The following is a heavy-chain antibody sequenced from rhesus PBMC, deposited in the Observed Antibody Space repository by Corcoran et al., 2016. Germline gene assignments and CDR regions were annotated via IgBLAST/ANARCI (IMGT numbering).Heavy chain of an antibody. CDR3: ARLPYYSNYFDY. CDR2: IYGSGGGT. V-gene: IGHV4-106*01. J-gene: IGHJ4*01. Sequence: QVQLQESGPGLVKPSETMSLTCAVSGGSISDDYYWSWIRQPPGKGLEWIGYIYGSGGGTNYNPSLKNRVTISMDTSKNQFSLKLSSVTAADTAVYYCARLPYYSNYFDYWGQGVLVTVSS. D-gene: IGHD3-9*01. CDR1: GGSISDDYY.